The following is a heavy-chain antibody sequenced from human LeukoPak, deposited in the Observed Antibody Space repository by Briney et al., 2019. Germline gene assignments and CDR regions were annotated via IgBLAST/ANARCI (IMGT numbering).Heavy chain of an antibody. D-gene: IGHD1-7*01. CDR1: GFTFSNYD. V-gene: IGHV3-72*01. J-gene: IGHJ4*02. CDR3: ARGRLGTNFDY. CDR2: TRNKANSYTT. Sequence: GGSLRLSCAGSGFTFSNYDMNWVRQAPGKGLEWVGRTRNKANSYTTEYAASVKGRFTISRDDSKNSLYLQMNSLKTEDTAVYCCARGRLGTNFDYWGQGTLVTVSS.